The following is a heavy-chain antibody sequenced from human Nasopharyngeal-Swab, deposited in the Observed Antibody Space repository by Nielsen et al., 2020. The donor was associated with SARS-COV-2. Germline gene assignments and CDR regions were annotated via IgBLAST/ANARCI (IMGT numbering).Heavy chain of an antibody. CDR3: AGNHDNTF. D-gene: IGHD3-22*01. Sequence: GESLKISCAASGFTFSSYVMSWVRQAPGKGLDWVSVISGSGGSTYYADSVKGRFTISRDNARNSLFLQMDSLRVEDTAIYYCAGNHDNTFWGQGNLVAVS. CDR2: ISGSGGST. V-gene: IGHV3-23*01. J-gene: IGHJ4*02. CDR1: GFTFSSYV.